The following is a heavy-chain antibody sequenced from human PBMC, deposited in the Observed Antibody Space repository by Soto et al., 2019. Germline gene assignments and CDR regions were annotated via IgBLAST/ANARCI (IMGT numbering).Heavy chain of an antibody. CDR1: GFTFNTFV. CDR2: ISYDGSNK. Sequence: GGSLRLSCAASGFTFNTFVMHWVRQAPGKGLEWVAVISYDGSNKYYADSVKGRFTISRDNSKNTLYLQMNSLRAEDTAVYYCARARSSGWYYYGMDVWGQGTTVTVSS. V-gene: IGHV3-30*19. CDR3: ARARSSGWYYYGMDV. D-gene: IGHD6-19*01. J-gene: IGHJ6*02.